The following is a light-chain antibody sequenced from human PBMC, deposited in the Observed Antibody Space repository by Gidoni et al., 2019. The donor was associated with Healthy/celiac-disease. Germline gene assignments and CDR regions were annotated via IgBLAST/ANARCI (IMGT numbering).Light chain of an antibody. Sequence: QSALTQPASVSGSPGQSITISCTGTSSDVGGYNYVSWYHQHPGKAPKLMIYEVSNRPSGVSNRFSGSKSGNPASLTISGLQAEDEADYYCSSYTSSSTWVFGGGTKLTVL. CDR2: EVS. CDR3: SSYTSSSTWV. J-gene: IGLJ3*02. V-gene: IGLV2-14*01. CDR1: SSDVGGYNY.